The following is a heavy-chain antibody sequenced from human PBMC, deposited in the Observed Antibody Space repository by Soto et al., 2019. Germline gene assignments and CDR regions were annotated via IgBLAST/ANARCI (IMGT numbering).Heavy chain of an antibody. CDR2: IHPSGGST. V-gene: IGHV3-23*01. CDR3: AKDPSTGPPDC. D-gene: IGHD3-9*01. CDR1: GFMFSSYG. J-gene: IGHJ4*02. Sequence: LRLSCAAAGFMFSSYGMSWVRQAPGKGLQWVATIHPSGGSTHYAESVRGRFTISRDNSRDTLYLQMNSLRAEDTAVYYCAKDPSTGPPDCWGQGALVTVSS.